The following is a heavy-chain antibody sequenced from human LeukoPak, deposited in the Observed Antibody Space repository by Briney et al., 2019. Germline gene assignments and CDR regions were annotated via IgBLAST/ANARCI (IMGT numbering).Heavy chain of an antibody. CDR2: IYSDGST. CDR3: AREDGYCSGGNCYSYFDS. Sequence: PGGSLRLSCAASGFIVSGDFMSWVRQAPGKGLEWVSVIYSDGSTYYADSVKGRFTITRDNTRNSLFLQMYSLRAEDTAVYFCAREDGYCSGGNCYSYFDSWGQGTLVTVSS. D-gene: IGHD2-15*01. CDR1: GFIVSGDF. J-gene: IGHJ4*02. V-gene: IGHV3-66*01.